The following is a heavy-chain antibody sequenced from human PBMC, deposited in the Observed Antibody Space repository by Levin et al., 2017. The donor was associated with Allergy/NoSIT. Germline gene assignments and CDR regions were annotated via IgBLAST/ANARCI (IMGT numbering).Heavy chain of an antibody. D-gene: IGHD3-16*01. CDR1: GFTFSSYG. V-gene: IGHV3-30*03. Sequence: GESLKISCAASGFTFSSYGMHWVRQAPGKGLEWVAVISPDGTNKNYLDSGKGRFTISRDNSRNTLYLQVNSLRAEDTAVYYCARQHLGWFDPWGQGTLVTVSS. CDR3: ARQHLGWFDP. J-gene: IGHJ5*02. CDR2: ISPDGTNK.